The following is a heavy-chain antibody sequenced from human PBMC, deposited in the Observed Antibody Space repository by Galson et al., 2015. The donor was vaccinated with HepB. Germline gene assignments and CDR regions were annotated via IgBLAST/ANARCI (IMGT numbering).Heavy chain of an antibody. D-gene: IGHD4-17*01. CDR1: GFTFSSYA. CDR2: ISGSGGST. V-gene: IGHV3-23*01. Sequence: SLRLSCAASGFTFSSYAMSWARQAPGKGLEWVSAISGSGGSTYYADSVKGRFTISRDNSKNTLYLQMNSLRAEDTAVYYCAKDLDGDNDWYFDLWGRGTLVTVSS. CDR3: AKDLDGDNDWYFDL. J-gene: IGHJ2*01.